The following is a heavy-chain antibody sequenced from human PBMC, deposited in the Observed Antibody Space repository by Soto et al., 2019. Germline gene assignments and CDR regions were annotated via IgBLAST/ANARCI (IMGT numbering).Heavy chain of an antibody. D-gene: IGHD1-1*01. V-gene: IGHV4-4*07. Sequence: SETLSLTCTVSGASISGFYWSWIRKSAGKGLEWIGRIYATGTTDYNPSLKSRVMMSVDTSEKQFSLKLRSVIAADTAVYYCVRDGTKTLRDWFDPWGQGISVTVSS. J-gene: IGHJ5*02. CDR1: GASISGFY. CDR2: IYATGTT. CDR3: VRDGTKTLRDWFDP.